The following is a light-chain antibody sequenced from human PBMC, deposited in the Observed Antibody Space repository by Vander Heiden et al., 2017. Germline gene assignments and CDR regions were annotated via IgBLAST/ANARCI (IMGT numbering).Light chain of an antibody. Sequence: DIVMTQSPDSLAVSLSERATINCKSSQSVLYSSNNKNYLAWYQQKPGQPPKLLIYWASTRESGVPDRFSGSGSGTDFTLTISSLQAEDVAVYYCQQDDSTPITFGQGTLLEIK. V-gene: IGKV4-1*01. CDR3: QQDDSTPIT. J-gene: IGKJ5*01. CDR2: WAS. CDR1: QSVLYSSNNKNY.